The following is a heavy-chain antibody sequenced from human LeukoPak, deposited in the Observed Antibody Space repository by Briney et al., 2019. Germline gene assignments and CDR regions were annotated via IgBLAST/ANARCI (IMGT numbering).Heavy chain of an antibody. V-gene: IGHV1-18*01. CDR3: AREQQGSLDAILINDY. Sequence: WASVKVSCKASGYTFTSYGISWVRQAPGQGLEWMGLISAYNGNTNYAQKLQGRVTMTTDTSTSTAYMELRSLRSDDTAVYYCAREQQGSLDAILINDYWGQGTLVTVSS. J-gene: IGHJ4*02. D-gene: IGHD2-2*02. CDR1: GYTFTSYG. CDR2: ISAYNGNT.